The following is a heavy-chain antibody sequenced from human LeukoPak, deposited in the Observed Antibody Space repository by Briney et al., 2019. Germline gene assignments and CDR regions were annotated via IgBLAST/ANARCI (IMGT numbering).Heavy chain of an antibody. V-gene: IGHV4-38-2*01. Sequence: SETLSLXCAVSGYSISSGYYWGWIRQPPGKGLEWIGSIYHSGSTYYNPSLKSRVTISVDTSKNQFSLKLSSVTAADTAVYYCARRERDFVVVPAASGWFDPWGQGTLVTVSS. CDR1: GYSISSGYY. J-gene: IGHJ5*02. CDR2: IYHSGST. CDR3: ARRERDFVVVPAASGWFDP. D-gene: IGHD2-2*01.